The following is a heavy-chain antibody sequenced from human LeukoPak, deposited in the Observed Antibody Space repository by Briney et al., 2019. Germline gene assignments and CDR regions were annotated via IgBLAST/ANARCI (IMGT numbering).Heavy chain of an antibody. CDR2: FNTDGSTT. CDR3: ARDPLEWVLPVDY. CDR1: GFTFSTYW. Sequence: PGGSLRLSCAASGFTFSTYWMPWVRQAPGKGLVWVSRFNTDGSTTSYADSVRGRFTISRDNAKNTLYLQMNSLRAEDTAVYYCARDPLEWVLPVDYWGQGTLVTVSS. J-gene: IGHJ4*02. D-gene: IGHD3-3*01. V-gene: IGHV3-74*01.